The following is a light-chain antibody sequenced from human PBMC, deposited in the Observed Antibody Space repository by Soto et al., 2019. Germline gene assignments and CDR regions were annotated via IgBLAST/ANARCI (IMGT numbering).Light chain of an antibody. Sequence: DIQMTQSPSTLSTSVGDRVTISCRASQSISSWPAWYQQKPGEAPNLLIYRASSLQSGVPSRFSGSGSGTEFTLTISSLQPDDFATYYCQQYSRYSWTFGQGTKVEFK. CDR1: QSISSW. J-gene: IGKJ1*01. V-gene: IGKV1-5*03. CDR3: QQYSRYSWT. CDR2: RAS.